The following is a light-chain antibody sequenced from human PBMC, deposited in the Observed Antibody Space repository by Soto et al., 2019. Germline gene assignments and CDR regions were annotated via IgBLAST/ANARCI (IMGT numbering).Light chain of an antibody. CDR2: AAS. Sequence: DIQMTQSPSSLSASVGDRVTITCRASQSISSYLNWYQQKPGKAPKLLIYAASSLQSGVPSRFSGSGSGTDITLTISSLQPEDFATYYCQQSYSTLRTFGQGTKVDIK. CDR3: QQSYSTLRT. J-gene: IGKJ1*01. V-gene: IGKV1-39*01. CDR1: QSISSY.